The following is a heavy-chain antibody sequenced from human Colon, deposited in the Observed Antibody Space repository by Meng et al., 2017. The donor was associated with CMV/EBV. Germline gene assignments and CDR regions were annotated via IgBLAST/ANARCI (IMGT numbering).Heavy chain of an antibody. Sequence: GGSLRLSCVASGFTSIDYAMHWIRQAPGKGLEWVSGFYGNGGRIDYADSVKGRFTISRDSAKNSLYLQMNGLRTDDTAVYYCARSRVQVVGRGYSTFDYWGQGTLVTVSS. CDR1: GFTSIDYA. V-gene: IGHV3-9*02. D-gene: IGHD3-22*01. CDR2: FYGNGGRI. CDR3: ARSRVQVVGRGYSTFDY. J-gene: IGHJ4*02.